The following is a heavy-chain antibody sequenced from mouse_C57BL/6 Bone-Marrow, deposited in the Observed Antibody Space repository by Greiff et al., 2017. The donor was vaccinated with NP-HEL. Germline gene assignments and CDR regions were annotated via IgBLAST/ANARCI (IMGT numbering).Heavy chain of an antibody. J-gene: IGHJ4*01. Sequence: VQLQQSGAELVKPGASVKLSCKASGYTFTTYPIAWMKQNHGKSLEWIGNFHPYNDDTKYTEKVKGKATLTVEKSSSTVYLELSRVTCDAAAVYCCARGRSVYAMGYWGKGSSVTVAT. V-gene: IGHV1-47*01. CDR3: ARGRSVYAMGY. CDR1: GYTFTTYP. CDR2: FHPYNDDT.